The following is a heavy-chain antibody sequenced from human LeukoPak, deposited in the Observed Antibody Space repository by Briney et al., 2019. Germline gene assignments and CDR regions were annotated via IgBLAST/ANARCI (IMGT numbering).Heavy chain of an antibody. J-gene: IGHJ3*02. CDR1: GYTFTGYY. CDR2: INPNSGGT. V-gene: IGHV1-2*02. CDR3: ARVYSYRFDAFDI. Sequence: ASVKVSCKASGYTFTGYYMHWVRQAPGQGLEWMGWINPNSGGTNYAQKFQGRVTMTRDTSISTAYMELSRLRSDDTAVYYCARVYSYRFDAFDIWGQGTMVTVSS. D-gene: IGHD5-18*01.